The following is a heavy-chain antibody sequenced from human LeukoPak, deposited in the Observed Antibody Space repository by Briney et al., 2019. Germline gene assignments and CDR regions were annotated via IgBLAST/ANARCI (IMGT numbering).Heavy chain of an antibody. J-gene: IGHJ6*03. CDR1: GFTFSNYA. D-gene: IGHD3-9*01. V-gene: IGHV3-23*01. Sequence: GGSLRLSCAASGFTFSNYAMSWVRQAPGKGLEWVSGISDDGFSTYYADSVNGRFTISRDNSKNTLYLHMNSLRVEDTAVYFCARFIRYFDFYYYYMDVWGKGTTVTVSS. CDR3: ARFIRYFDFYYYYMDV. CDR2: ISDDGFST.